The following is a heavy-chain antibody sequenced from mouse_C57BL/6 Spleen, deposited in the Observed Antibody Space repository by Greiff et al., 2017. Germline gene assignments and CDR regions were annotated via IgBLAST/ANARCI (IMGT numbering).Heavy chain of an antibody. CDR1: GYSITSGYY. CDR3: ARDPHTTVVRFDY. V-gene: IGHV3-6*01. CDR2: ISYDGSN. Sequence: ESGPGLVKPSQSLSLTCSVTGYSITSGYYWNWIRQFPGNKLEWLGYISYDGSNNYNPYLKNPTSITRDTSNNQFFLKLNSVTTEDTATYYCARDPHTTVVRFDYWGQGTTLTVSS. D-gene: IGHD1-1*01. J-gene: IGHJ2*01.